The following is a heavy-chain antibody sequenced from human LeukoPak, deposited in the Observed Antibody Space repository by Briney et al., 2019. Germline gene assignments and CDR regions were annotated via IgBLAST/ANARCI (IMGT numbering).Heavy chain of an antibody. CDR3: ARYPGIAAVPRFDY. J-gene: IGHJ4*02. CDR2: IYYSGST. V-gene: IGHV4-61*01. Sequence: SETLSLTCTVSGGSISSGSYYWSWIRQPPGKGLEWIGYIYYSGSTNYNPSLKSRVTISVDTSKNQFSLKLSSVTAADTAVYYCARYPGIAAVPRFDYWGQGTLVTVSS. CDR1: GGSISSGSYY. D-gene: IGHD6-13*01.